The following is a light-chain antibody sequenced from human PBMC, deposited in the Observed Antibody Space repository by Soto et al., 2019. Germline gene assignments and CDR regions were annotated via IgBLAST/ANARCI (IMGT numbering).Light chain of an antibody. CDR2: GNN. Sequence: QSALTQPPSVSGAPGQRVSISCTGTNSNIGAGYDVHWYQQLPGTAPKLLIFGNNNRPSGVPDRFSGSKSGTSASLAITGLQAEDEADYYCQSYDSSLSGSVFGGGTKVTVL. J-gene: IGLJ2*01. CDR3: QSYDSSLSGSV. CDR1: NSNIGAGYD. V-gene: IGLV1-40*01.